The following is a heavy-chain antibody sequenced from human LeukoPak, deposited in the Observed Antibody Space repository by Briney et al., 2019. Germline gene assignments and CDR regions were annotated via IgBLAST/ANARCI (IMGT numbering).Heavy chain of an antibody. Sequence: GGSLRLSCAASGFILSNYAMNWVRQVPGKGLEWVSALSYSGGTTYYADSVKGHFTISRDNSKNTVFLQMNSLRADDTAVYYCARGYCSGGSCYWFFDLWGRGTLVTVSS. CDR2: LSYSGGTT. V-gene: IGHV3-23*01. J-gene: IGHJ2*01. D-gene: IGHD2-15*01. CDR3: ARGYCSGGSCYWFFDL. CDR1: GFILSNYA.